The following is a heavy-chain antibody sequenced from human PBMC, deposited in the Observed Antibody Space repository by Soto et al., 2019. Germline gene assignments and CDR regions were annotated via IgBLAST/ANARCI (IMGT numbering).Heavy chain of an antibody. V-gene: IGHV3-49*04. CDR2: IRSKAYGGTT. J-gene: IGHJ6*02. D-gene: IGHD2-2*02. CDR3: TNSCSSTSCYTMYYYDYGMDV. CDR1: GFTFGDYA. Sequence: GGSLRLSCTASGFTFGDYAMSWVRQAPGKGLEWVGFIRSKAYGGTTEDAASVKGGVTMSRDDSKSIAYLQVNSLKTEDTAVYYCTNSCSSTSCYTMYYYDYGMDVWGQGTTVTVSS.